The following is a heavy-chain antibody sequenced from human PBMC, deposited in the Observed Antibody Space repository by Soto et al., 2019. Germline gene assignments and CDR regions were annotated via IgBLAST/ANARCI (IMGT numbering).Heavy chain of an antibody. D-gene: IGHD7-27*01. Sequence: LKISGKGSGYSFTSYWISWVRQMPGKGLEWMGRIDPSDSYTNYSPSFQGHVTISADKSISTAYLQWSSLKASDTAMYDCARDTQPHWGYYYCMDVWGQGTMVTVSS. CDR3: ARDTQPHWGYYYCMDV. J-gene: IGHJ6*02. CDR2: IDPSDSYT. CDR1: GYSFTSYW. V-gene: IGHV5-10-1*01.